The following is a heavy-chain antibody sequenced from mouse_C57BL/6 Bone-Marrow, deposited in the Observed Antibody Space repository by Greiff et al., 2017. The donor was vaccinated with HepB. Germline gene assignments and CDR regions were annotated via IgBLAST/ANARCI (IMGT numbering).Heavy chain of an antibody. Sequence: VQLQQSVAELVRPGASVKLSCTASGFNIKNTYMHWVKQRPEQGLEWIGRIYPANGNTKYAPKFQGKATITADTSSNTAYLQRSSLTSEDTAIDYCAPSSTIMIETWFAYWGQGTLVTVSA. D-gene: IGHD2-4*01. CDR3: APSSTIMIETWFAY. J-gene: IGHJ3*01. CDR1: GFNIKNTY. CDR2: IYPANGNT. V-gene: IGHV14-3*01.